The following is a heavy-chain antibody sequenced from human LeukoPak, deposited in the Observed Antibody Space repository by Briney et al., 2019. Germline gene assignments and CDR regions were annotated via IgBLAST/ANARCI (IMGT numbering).Heavy chain of an antibody. CDR3: ARDPTAGKTPMGRYYYYMDV. J-gene: IGHJ6*03. CDR1: GYTFTGYY. CDR2: INPNSGGT. V-gene: IGHV1-2*02. Sequence: ASVKVSCKASGYTFTGYYMHWVRQAPGQGLEWMGWINPNSGGTNYAQKFQGRVTMTRDTSISTAYMELSRLGSDDTAVYYCARDPTAGKTPMGRYYYYMDVWGKGTTVTVSS. D-gene: IGHD4-17*01.